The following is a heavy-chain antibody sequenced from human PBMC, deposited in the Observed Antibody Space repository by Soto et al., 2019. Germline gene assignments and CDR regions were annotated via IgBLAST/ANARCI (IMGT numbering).Heavy chain of an antibody. V-gene: IGHV3-7*03. Sequence: GGSLRLSCEASGFTSSSYWIAWVRQAPGKGLEWVANIQQDGRERHYGDSVKGRFTISRDNAKNSLYLEMNSLRAEDTAFYYCVREGRLLGAFDICGQGTMFTLSS. CDR1: GFTSSSYW. J-gene: IGHJ3*02. CDR3: VREGRLLGAFDI. D-gene: IGHD3-10*01. CDR2: IQQDGRER.